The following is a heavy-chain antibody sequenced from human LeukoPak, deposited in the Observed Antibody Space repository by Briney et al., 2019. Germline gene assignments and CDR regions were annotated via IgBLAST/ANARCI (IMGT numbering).Heavy chain of an antibody. V-gene: IGHV4-61*02. CDR2: VYTSGST. CDR1: GGSISSDSYY. Sequence: PSETLSLTCTVSGGSISSDSYYWTWIRQPAGKGPEWIGRVYTSGSTDFNPSLKSRVSISSDTSKNQFSLKLSSVTAADTAVYYCARGYTYGHGAMFDYWGQGTLVTVSP. J-gene: IGHJ4*02. D-gene: IGHD5-18*01. CDR3: ARGYTYGHGAMFDY.